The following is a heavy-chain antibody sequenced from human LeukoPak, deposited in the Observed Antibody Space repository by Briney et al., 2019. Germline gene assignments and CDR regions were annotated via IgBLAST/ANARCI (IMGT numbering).Heavy chain of an antibody. CDR1: GFTFINAW. CDR2: ISGSGGAI. D-gene: IGHD2-2*01. J-gene: IGHJ4*02. V-gene: IGHV3-48*04. CDR3: ARRYCSSTTCTLDY. Sequence: GGSLRLSCAASGFTFINAWMNWVRQAPGKGLEWVSHISGSGGAIYYADSVKGRFTISRDNAKNSLYLQMNSLRAEDTAVYYCARRYCSSTTCTLDYWGQGTLVTVSS.